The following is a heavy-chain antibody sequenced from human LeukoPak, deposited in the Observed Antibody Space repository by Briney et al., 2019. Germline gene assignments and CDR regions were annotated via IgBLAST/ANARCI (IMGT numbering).Heavy chain of an antibody. J-gene: IGHJ4*02. Sequence: PGRSLRLSCAASGFTFSSYGMHWVRQAPGKGLEWVAFIRYDGSNKYYADSVKGRFTISRDNSKNTLYLQMNSLRAEDTAVYYCAKDKLLLGNDYGDYFFDYWGQGTLVTVSS. CDR3: AKDKLLLGNDYGDYFFDY. CDR2: IRYDGSNK. V-gene: IGHV3-30*02. D-gene: IGHD4-17*01. CDR1: GFTFSSYG.